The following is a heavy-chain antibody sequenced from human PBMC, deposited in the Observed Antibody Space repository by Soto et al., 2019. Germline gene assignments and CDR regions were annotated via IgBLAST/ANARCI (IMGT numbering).Heavy chain of an antibody. CDR1: GFSFSDYY. CDR3: GSDAHDVDLGY. V-gene: IGHV3-11*01. D-gene: IGHD1-1*01. J-gene: IGHJ4*02. CDR2: INRGGSVI. Sequence: HVQLVESGGGLVKPGGSLRLSCAVSGFSFSDYYMSWIRQAPGKGLAWVSYINRGGSVIYYADSVKGRFTISRDDAKNSLYLQMNSLRAEDTAIYYCGSDAHDVDLGYWGQGTLVTVSS.